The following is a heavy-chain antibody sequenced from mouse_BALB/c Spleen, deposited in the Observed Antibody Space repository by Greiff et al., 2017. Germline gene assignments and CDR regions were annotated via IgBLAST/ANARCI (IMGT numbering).Heavy chain of an antibody. D-gene: IGHD4-1*01. V-gene: IGHV3-5*02. CDR1: GISITTGNYR. Sequence: VQLQQSGPGLVKPSQTVSLTCTVTGISITTGNYRWSWIRQFPGNKLEWIGYIYYSGTITYNPSLTSRTTITRDTSKNQFFLEMNSLTAEDTATYYCARDWDGAMDYWGQGTSVTVSS. J-gene: IGHJ4*01. CDR2: IYYSGTI. CDR3: ARDWDGAMDY.